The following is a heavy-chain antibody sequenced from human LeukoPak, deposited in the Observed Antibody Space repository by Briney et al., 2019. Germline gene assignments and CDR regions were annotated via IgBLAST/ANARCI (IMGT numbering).Heavy chain of an antibody. V-gene: IGHV3-21*01. CDR2: ISRTGDSI. CDR1: GFTFSGYS. CDR3: ARENNRECSTSSCPRDY. J-gene: IGHJ4*02. D-gene: IGHD2-2*01. Sequence: PGGSLRLSCATSGFTFSGYSMNWFRQAPGKGLEWVAAISRTGDSITYADSVRGRFTISRDNAKDSLYLQMNSLRAEDTAVYFSARENNRECSTSSCPRDYWGQGTLVTVSS.